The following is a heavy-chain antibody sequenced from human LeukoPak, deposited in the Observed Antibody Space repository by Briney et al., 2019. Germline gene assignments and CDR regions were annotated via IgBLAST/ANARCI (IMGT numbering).Heavy chain of an antibody. V-gene: IGHV3-21*01. CDR2: ISSSSSYI. Sequence: GGSLRLSCAASGFTFSSYSMNWVRQAPGKGLEWVSSISSSSSYIYYADSVKGRFTISRDNAKNSLYLQMNSLRAEDTAVYYCARSRRADIVVVVADFWGQGTLVTVSS. J-gene: IGHJ4*02. D-gene: IGHD2-15*01. CDR3: ARSRRADIVVVVADF. CDR1: GFTFSSYS.